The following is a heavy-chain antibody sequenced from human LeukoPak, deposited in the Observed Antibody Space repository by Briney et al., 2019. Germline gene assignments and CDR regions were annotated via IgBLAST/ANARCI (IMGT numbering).Heavy chain of an antibody. V-gene: IGHV1-3*01. CDR1: GYTFTTYA. J-gene: IGHJ4*02. Sequence: GASVEVSCKASGYTFTTYAMHWVRQAPGQRLEWMGWINAGNGNTKYSQKFQARVTITRDTSASTAYMELSSLRSEDTAVYYCARDPIGSRWPYYFDYWGQGTLVTVSS. D-gene: IGHD6-13*01. CDR2: INAGNGNT. CDR3: ARDPIGSRWPYYFDY.